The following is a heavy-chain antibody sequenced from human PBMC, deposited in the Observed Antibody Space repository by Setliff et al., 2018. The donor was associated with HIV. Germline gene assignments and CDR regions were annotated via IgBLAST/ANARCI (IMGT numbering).Heavy chain of an antibody. V-gene: IGHV4-4*07. CDR1: GGSISSYY. J-gene: IGHJ4*02. Sequence: LSLTCTVSGGSISSYYWSWIRQPAGKGLEWIGRIYTSGSTNYNPSLKSRVTMSVDTSKNQFSLKLSSVTAADTAVYYCARGLNYYGSGSYLPLGYWGQGTLVTVSS. CDR2: IYTSGST. D-gene: IGHD3-10*01. CDR3: ARGLNYYGSGSYLPLGY.